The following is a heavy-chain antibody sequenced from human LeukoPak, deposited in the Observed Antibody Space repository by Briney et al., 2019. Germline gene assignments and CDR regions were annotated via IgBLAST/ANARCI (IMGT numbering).Heavy chain of an antibody. D-gene: IGHD3-10*01. CDR3: AREEGPYGSGSYYRYYYYGMDV. J-gene: IGHJ6*02. CDR2: ISAYNGNT. V-gene: IGHV1-18*01. CDR1: AYIFTIYG. Sequence: GASVTVSCTASAYIFTIYGISWVRQAPGQGLEWMGWISAYNGNTNYAQKLQGRVTTTTDTSTSTASMELRSLRSDDTAVYYCAREEGPYGSGSYYRYYYYGMDVWGQGTTVTVSS.